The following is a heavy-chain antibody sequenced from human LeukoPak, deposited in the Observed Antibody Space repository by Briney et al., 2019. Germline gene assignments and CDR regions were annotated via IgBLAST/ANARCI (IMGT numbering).Heavy chain of an antibody. Sequence: GGSLRLSCAASEFTFSSYWMHWVRHAPGKGLVWVSRIDTDGSSTSYADSVRGRFIISKDNSKNTLYLQMNSLRAEDTAVYYCARRAGSYSHSYDYWGQGTLVTVSS. CDR2: IDTDGSST. J-gene: IGHJ4*02. CDR1: EFTFSSYW. V-gene: IGHV3-74*01. CDR3: ARRAGSYSHSYDY. D-gene: IGHD2-15*01.